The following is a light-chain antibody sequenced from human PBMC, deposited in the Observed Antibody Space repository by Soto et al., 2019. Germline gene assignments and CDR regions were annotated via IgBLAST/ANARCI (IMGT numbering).Light chain of an antibody. CDR2: GAS. Sequence: EIVLTQSPGTLSLSPGERATLSCRASQSVSSSDLAWYQQKPGQAPRLLIYGASSRATGIPDRFSGSGSGTDLPLTISRLEPEDFAGYYCQQYGRSSLYTFGQGTKLEIK. J-gene: IGKJ2*01. CDR3: QQYGRSSLYT. CDR1: QSVSSSD. V-gene: IGKV3-20*01.